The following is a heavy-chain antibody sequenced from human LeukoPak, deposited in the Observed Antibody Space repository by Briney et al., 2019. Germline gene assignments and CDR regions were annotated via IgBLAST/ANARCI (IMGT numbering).Heavy chain of an antibody. CDR3: ATDRGHAFDI. CDR1: GLTFGNYW. V-gene: IGHV3-74*01. D-gene: IGHD3-10*01. Sequence: PGGSLRLSCAASGLTFGNYWMHWVRQAPGKGLVWVSRIYSDGSGTSYAESVKGRFTISRDNAKNTLFLQMNSLTAEDTAVYYCATDRGHAFDIWGQGAMVTVS. J-gene: IGHJ3*02. CDR2: IYSDGSGT.